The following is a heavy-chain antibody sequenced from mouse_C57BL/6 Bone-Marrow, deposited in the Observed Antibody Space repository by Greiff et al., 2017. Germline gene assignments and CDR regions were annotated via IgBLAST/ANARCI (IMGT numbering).Heavy chain of an antibody. CDR3: ERANGSSAVYWYFDV. CDR2: ISRGSSTI. CDR1: GFTFSDYG. J-gene: IGHJ1*03. D-gene: IGHD1-1*01. Sequence: EVLLVESGAGLVKPGGSLKLSCAASGFTFSDYGMHWVRQAPEKGLEWVAYISRGSSTIYYADTVKGRFTISRDNAKNPLSLQLTSLTSEDTAMDSGERANGSSAVYWYFDVWGTGTTGTVSS. V-gene: IGHV5-17*01.